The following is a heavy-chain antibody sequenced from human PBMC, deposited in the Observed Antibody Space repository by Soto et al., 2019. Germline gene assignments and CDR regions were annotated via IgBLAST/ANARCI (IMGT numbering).Heavy chain of an antibody. CDR1: GFTFSNAW. CDR2: IKSKTDVGTK. J-gene: IGHJ6*02. V-gene: IGHV3-15*01. Sequence: PGVSLRLSCAASGFTFSNAWMSWVRQAPGKGLEWVGRIKSKTDVGTKDYVAPVTGRFTISRDDSKTTRYLQMNSLKTEHTAVYYCTTNRMNYDFWSGYWNYYGMDVWGQGTTVIVSS. D-gene: IGHD3-3*01. CDR3: TTNRMNYDFWSGYWNYYGMDV.